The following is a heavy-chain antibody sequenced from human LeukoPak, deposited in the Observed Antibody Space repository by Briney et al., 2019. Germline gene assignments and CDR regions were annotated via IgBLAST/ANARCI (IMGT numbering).Heavy chain of an antibody. CDR1: GGSFSGYY. CDR2: INHSGST. D-gene: IGHD6-13*01. CDR3: ARASSSWYGPYYYYYMDV. Sequence: SETLSLTCAVYGGSFSGYYWSWIRQPPGKGLEWIGEINHSGSTNYNPSLKSRVTISVDTSKNQFSLKLSSVTAADTAVYYCARASSSWYGPYYYYYMDVWGKGTTVTVSS. J-gene: IGHJ6*03. V-gene: IGHV4-34*01.